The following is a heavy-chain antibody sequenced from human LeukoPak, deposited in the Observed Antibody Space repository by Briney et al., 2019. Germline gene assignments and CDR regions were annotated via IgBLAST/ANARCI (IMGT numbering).Heavy chain of an antibody. CDR3: ARVVVPVSINWFDP. Sequence: ASVKVSCKASGGTFSSYAISWVRQAPGQGLEWMGWINPNSGGTNYAQKFQGRVTMTRDTSISTAYMELSRLRSDDTAVYYCARVVVPVSINWFDPWGQGALVTVSS. D-gene: IGHD2-2*01. CDR2: INPNSGGT. CDR1: GGTFSSYA. V-gene: IGHV1-2*02. J-gene: IGHJ5*02.